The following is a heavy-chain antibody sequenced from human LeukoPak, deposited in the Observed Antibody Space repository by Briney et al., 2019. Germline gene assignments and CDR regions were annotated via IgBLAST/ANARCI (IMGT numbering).Heavy chain of an antibody. CDR2: INHSGST. Sequence: SETLSLTCAVYGGSFSGYYWSWIRQPPGKGLEWIGEINHSGSTNYNPSLKSRVTISVDTSKNQFSLKLSSVTAADTAVYYCARDLGIAVAEGAFDIWGQGTMVTVSS. D-gene: IGHD6-19*01. J-gene: IGHJ3*02. CDR1: GGSFSGYY. CDR3: ARDLGIAVAEGAFDI. V-gene: IGHV4-34*01.